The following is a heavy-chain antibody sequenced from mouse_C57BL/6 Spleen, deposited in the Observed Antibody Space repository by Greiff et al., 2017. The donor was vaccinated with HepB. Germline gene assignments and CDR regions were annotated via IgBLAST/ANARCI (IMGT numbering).Heavy chain of an antibody. CDR3: ANTVVAHPFAY. CDR1: GYTFTDYY. J-gene: IGHJ3*01. CDR2: INPNNGGT. Sequence: VQLQQSGPELVKPGASVKISCKASGYTFTDYYMNWVKQSHGKSLEWIGDINPNNGGTSYNQKFKGKATLTVDKSSSTAYMELLSLTSEDSAVYYCANTVVAHPFAYWGQGTLVTVSA. V-gene: IGHV1-26*01. D-gene: IGHD1-1*01.